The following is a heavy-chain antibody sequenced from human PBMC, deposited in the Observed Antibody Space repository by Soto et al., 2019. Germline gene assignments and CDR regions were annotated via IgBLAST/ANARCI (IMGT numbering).Heavy chain of an antibody. CDR1: GGSISSSSYY. CDR2: IYYSGST. Sequence: SETLSLTCTVFGGSISSSSYYWGWIRKPPGKGLEWIGSIYYSGSTYYNPSLKSRVAISVDTSKNQFSLKLSSVTAADTAVYYCARGITIFGVALYYFDYWGQGTLVTVS. V-gene: IGHV4-39*01. CDR3: ARGITIFGVALYYFDY. J-gene: IGHJ4*02. D-gene: IGHD3-3*01.